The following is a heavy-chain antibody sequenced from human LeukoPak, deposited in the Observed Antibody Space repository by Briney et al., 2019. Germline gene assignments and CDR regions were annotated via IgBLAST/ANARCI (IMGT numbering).Heavy chain of an antibody. V-gene: IGHV3-48*04. CDR3: ARDFHRYYYDSSGYNAFDI. J-gene: IGHJ3*02. CDR2: ISSISSSST. Sequence: GGSLGLSCAASGFTFSSYSMNWVRQAPGKGLEWVSYISSISSSSTYYADSVKVRFTISRDNAKNSLYLQMNSLRAEDTAVYYCARDFHRYYYDSSGYNAFDIWGQGTMVTVSS. CDR1: GFTFSSYS. D-gene: IGHD3-22*01.